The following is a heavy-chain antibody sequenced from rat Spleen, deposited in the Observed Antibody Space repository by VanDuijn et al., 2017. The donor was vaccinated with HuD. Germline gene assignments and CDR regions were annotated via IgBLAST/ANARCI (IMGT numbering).Heavy chain of an antibody. D-gene: IGHD1-11*01. CDR2: ISPSGGTT. J-gene: IGHJ2*01. CDR1: GFTFNNYG. Sequence: EVQLVESDGGLVQPGRSLKLSCAASGFTFNNYGMHWIRQAPTKGLEWVASISPSGGTTFYRDSVKGRFTISRDIAKNTLYLQMDSLRSEDTATYYCTRGEEAIGGYWGQGVMVTVSS. CDR3: TRGEEAIGGY. V-gene: IGHV5-19*01.